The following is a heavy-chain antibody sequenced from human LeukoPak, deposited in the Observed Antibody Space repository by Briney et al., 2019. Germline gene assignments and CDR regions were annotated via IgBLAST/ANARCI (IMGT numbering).Heavy chain of an antibody. CDR3: VGYSGSLFDY. CDR1: GFTFGDYA. J-gene: IGHJ4*02. D-gene: IGHD1-26*01. CDR2: IKQDGSEK. Sequence: PGGSLRLSCTASGFTFGDYALNWVRQAPGKGLEWVANIKQDGSEKYYVDSVKGRFTISRDNAKNSLYLQMNSLRAEDTAVYYCVGYSGSLFDYWGQGTLVTVSS. V-gene: IGHV3-7*01.